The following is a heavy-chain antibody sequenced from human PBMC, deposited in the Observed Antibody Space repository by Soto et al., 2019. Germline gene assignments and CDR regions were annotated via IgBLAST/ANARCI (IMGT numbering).Heavy chain of an antibody. V-gene: IGHV4-61*01. Sequence: SETLSLTCSVSGGSVRSGSYYWSWIRQPPGKGLEWIGYIYFSGSTDYNPSLKSRVTISVDTSKNQFSLKLSSLTAADTAVYYCARERTGDPTFFDYWGQGTLVTVSS. D-gene: IGHD1-1*01. CDR3: ARERTGDPTFFDY. J-gene: IGHJ4*02. CDR2: IYFSGST. CDR1: GGSVRSGSYY.